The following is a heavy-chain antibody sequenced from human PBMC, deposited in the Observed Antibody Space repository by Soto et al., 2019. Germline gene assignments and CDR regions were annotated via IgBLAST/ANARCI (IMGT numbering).Heavy chain of an antibody. J-gene: IGHJ6*02. CDR3: ARDRRYYVNSYYYYCMDV. CDR1: GFTFSTYS. V-gene: IGHV3-48*01. CDR2: ISSSSSTI. Sequence: GGSLRLSCAASGFTFSTYSMNWVRQAPGKGLEWVSYISSSSSTIFYTDSVKGRFTVSRDNAKNSLYLQMNSLRAEDTAVYYCARDRRYYVNSYYYYCMDVWGQGTTVTVSS. D-gene: IGHD1-26*01.